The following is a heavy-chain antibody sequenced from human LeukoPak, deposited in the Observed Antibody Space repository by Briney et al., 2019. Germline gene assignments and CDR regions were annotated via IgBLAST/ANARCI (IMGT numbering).Heavy chain of an antibody. CDR3: ARSSGRSPNRDYMDV. CDR1: GYTFTSYY. J-gene: IGHJ6*03. D-gene: IGHD1-14*01. Sequence: ASVKVSCKASGYTFTSYYMHWVRQAPGQGLEWMGIINPSGGSTSYAQKFQGRVTMTRDTSTSTVYMELSSLKSEDTAVYYCARSSGRSPNRDYMDVWGKGTTVTISS. V-gene: IGHV1-46*01. CDR2: INPSGGST.